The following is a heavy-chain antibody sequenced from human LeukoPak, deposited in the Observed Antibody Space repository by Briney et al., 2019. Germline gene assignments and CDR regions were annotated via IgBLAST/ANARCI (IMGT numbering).Heavy chain of an antibody. V-gene: IGHV3-21*01. Sequence: PGGSLRLSCAASGFTFSSYSMNWVRQAPGKGLEWVSSISSSSSYIYYAYSVKGRFTISRDNAKNSLYLQMNSLRAEDTAVYYCARELDSSGYYYFDYWGQGTLVTVSS. J-gene: IGHJ4*02. CDR2: ISSSSSYI. CDR3: ARELDSSGYYYFDY. CDR1: GFTFSSYS. D-gene: IGHD3-22*01.